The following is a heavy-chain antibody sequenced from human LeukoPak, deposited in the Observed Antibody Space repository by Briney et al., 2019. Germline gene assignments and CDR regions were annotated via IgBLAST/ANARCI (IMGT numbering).Heavy chain of an antibody. J-gene: IGHJ4*02. CDR3: ARLSGYSYSEYYFDY. Sequence: GGSLRLSCAASGFTFSSCIMTWVRQAPGKGLEWVSYISSDCSTIYYADSVKGRFTISRDNAKNSLYLQMNSLRAEDTAVYYCARLSGYSYSEYYFDYWGQGTLVTVSS. CDR1: GFTFSSCI. CDR2: ISSDCSTI. V-gene: IGHV3-48*01. D-gene: IGHD5-18*01.